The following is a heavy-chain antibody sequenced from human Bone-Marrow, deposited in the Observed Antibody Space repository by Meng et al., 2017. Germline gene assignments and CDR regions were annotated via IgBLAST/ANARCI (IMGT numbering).Heavy chain of an antibody. Sequence: GESLKISCAASGFIFNSYSMHWVRQAPGKGLEWVALISYDGSDKYYADSVKGRFTISRDNSRDTLYLQMNSLRAEDTAVYHCAKGWNLGNDWGQGTLVTVSS. CDR2: ISYDGSDK. J-gene: IGHJ4*02. V-gene: IGHV3-30*07. CDR1: GFIFNSYS. D-gene: IGHD3-16*01. CDR3: AKGWNLGND.